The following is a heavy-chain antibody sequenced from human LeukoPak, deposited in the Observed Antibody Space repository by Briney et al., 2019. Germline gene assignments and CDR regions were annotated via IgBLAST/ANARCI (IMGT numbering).Heavy chain of an antibody. V-gene: IGHV3-20*04. CDR3: ARCVYYYYMDV. CDR2: INWNGGST. CDR1: GFTFDDYG. J-gene: IGHJ6*03. Sequence: GGSLRLSCAASGFTFDDYGLSWVRQAPGKGLEWVSTINWNGGSTGYADSVKGRFTISRDNAKNSLYLQMNSLRAEDTAVYYCARCVYYYYMDVWGKGTTVTISS.